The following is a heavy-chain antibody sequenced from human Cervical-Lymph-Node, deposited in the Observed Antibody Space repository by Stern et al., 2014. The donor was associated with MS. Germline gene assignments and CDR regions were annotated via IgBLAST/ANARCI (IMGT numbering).Heavy chain of an antibody. CDR2: CSPSLGRT. V-gene: IGHV1-46*01. J-gene: IGHJ4*02. D-gene: IGHD6-13*01. Sequence: VKLVQSGAEIRKTGASVKISCKASGYSFTTYYIHWVRQATGQGLEWVPLCSPSLGRTAYAHNFQCRVTVTGNSSTDAVDMELTGLRYEDTAVYYCARVLSLATSDSWCQGTLVTVPS. CDR1: GYSFTTYY. CDR3: ARVLSLATSDS.